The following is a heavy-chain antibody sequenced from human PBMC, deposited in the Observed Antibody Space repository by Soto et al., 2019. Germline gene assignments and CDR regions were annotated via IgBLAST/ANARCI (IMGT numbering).Heavy chain of an antibody. Sequence: ASVKVSCKASGGTSSSYAISWVRQAPGQGLEWMGGIIPIFGTANYAQKFQGRVTITADESTSTAYMELSSLRSEDTAVYYCARGQASSSWYWSRFDPWGQETLVTVSS. D-gene: IGHD6-13*01. CDR3: ARGQASSSWYWSRFDP. J-gene: IGHJ5*02. V-gene: IGHV1-69*13. CDR1: GGTSSSYA. CDR2: IIPIFGTA.